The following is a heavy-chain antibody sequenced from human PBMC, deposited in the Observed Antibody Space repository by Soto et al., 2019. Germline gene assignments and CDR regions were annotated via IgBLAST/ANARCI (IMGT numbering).Heavy chain of an antibody. D-gene: IGHD1-26*01. J-gene: IGHJ6*02. CDR1: GYSFTSYW. Sequence: PGESLKISCKGSGYSFTSYWIGWVRQVPGKGLEWMGIIYPGDSDTRYSPSFQGQVTISADKSISTAYLQWSSLKASDTAMYYCARGSRPYYYYYGMDVWGQGTTVTVSS. CDR3: ARGSRPYYYYYGMDV. V-gene: IGHV5-51*01. CDR2: IYPGDSDT.